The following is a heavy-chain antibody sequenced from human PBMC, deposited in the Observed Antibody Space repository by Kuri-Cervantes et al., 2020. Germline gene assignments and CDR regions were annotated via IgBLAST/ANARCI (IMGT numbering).Heavy chain of an antibody. J-gene: IGHJ4*02. CDR3: AKGKDYGDGYFDY. Sequence: SETLSLTCTVSDGSISSNYWSWVRQPPGKGLEWIGYIYSSGTTNYNPSLKSRVTISVDTSNNQFSLKLSSVTAADTAVYYCAKGKDYGDGYFDYWGQGTLVTVSS. CDR1: DGSISSNY. D-gene: IGHD4-17*01. CDR2: IYSSGTT. V-gene: IGHV4-59*01.